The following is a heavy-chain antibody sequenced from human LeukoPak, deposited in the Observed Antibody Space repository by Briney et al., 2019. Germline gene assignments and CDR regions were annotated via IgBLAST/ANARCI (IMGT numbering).Heavy chain of an antibody. CDR3: ARDCIGCLGFDY. CDR1: GYTFTSYG. J-gene: IGHJ4*02. D-gene: IGHD1-26*01. V-gene: IGHV1-18*01. Sequence: GASVKVSCKASGYTFTSYGISWVRQAPGQGLEWMGWVSAYADDANYVQKFRGRITMTTDTSTSTAYMELRSLRSDDTAVYYCARDCIGCLGFDYWGQGTLVTVS. CDR2: VSAYADDA.